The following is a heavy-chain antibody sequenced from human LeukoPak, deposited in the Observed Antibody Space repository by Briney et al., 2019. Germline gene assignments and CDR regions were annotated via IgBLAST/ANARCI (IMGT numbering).Heavy chain of an antibody. CDR1: GFMFSSYA. J-gene: IGHJ4*02. D-gene: IGHD1-1*01. CDR3: AKGDWNDGGFFDY. CDR2: ISGSGGST. V-gene: IGHV3-23*01. Sequence: GGSLRLSCAASGFMFSSYAMSWVRQAPGKGLEWVSAISGSGGSTYYADSVKGRFTVSRDNSKNTLYLQMNSLRAEDTAVYYCAKGDWNDGGFFDYWGQGTLVTVSS.